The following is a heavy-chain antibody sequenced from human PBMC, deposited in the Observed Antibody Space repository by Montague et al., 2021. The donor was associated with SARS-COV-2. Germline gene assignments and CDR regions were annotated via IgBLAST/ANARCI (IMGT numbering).Heavy chain of an antibody. Sequence: SLRLSCAASGFTFSSYGMHWVRQAPGKGLEWVAVIWYEGSNKYYADSVKGRFTISRDNSKNTLYLQMNSLRAEDTAVYYCAREQHIVVVTATPGALDIWGQGTMVTVSS. CDR3: AREQHIVVVTATPGALDI. V-gene: IGHV3-33*01. CDR2: IWYEGSNK. CDR1: GFTFSSYG. J-gene: IGHJ3*02. D-gene: IGHD2-21*02.